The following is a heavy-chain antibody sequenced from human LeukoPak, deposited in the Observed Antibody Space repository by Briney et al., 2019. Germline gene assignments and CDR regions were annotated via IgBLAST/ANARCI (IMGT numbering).Heavy chain of an antibody. J-gene: IGHJ4*02. Sequence: GESLKISCQVSGYTFTNYWIGWVRQMPGKGLESMGIIYPADSDTTYSPSFQGQVTVSADKSISTVYLQWSSLKASDAAMYYCARQSRDGSKTRGYYSDYWGQGTLVTVSS. D-gene: IGHD3-10*01. CDR2: IYPADSDT. V-gene: IGHV5-51*01. CDR3: ARQSRDGSKTRGYYSDY. CDR1: GYTFTNYW.